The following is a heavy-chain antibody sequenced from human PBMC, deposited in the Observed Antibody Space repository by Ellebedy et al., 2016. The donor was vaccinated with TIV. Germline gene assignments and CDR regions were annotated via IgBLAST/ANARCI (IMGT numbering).Heavy chain of an antibody. Sequence: GESLKISCAASGFTVSSNYMSWVRQAPGKGLEWVSVIYTGGSTYYADSVKGRFTISRDNSKNTLYLQMNSLRAEDTAVYYCARAYCGGDCYFIDYWGQGTLVTVSS. V-gene: IGHV3-53*01. J-gene: IGHJ4*02. CDR3: ARAYCGGDCYFIDY. CDR2: IYTGGST. D-gene: IGHD2-21*02. CDR1: GFTVSSNY.